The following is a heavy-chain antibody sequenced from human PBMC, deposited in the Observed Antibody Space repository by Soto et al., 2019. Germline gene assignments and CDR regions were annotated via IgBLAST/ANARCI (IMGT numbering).Heavy chain of an antibody. J-gene: IGHJ6*02. CDR1: GGSISSGGYY. Sequence: TSETLSLTCTVSGGSISSGGYYWSWIRQHPGKGLEWIGYIYYSGSTYYNPSLKSRVTISVDTSKNQFSLKLSSVTAADTAVYYCARAGIVVVPAAILLLRHYYYGMDVWGQGTTVTVSS. CDR2: IYYSGST. CDR3: ARAGIVVVPAAILLLRHYYYGMDV. D-gene: IGHD2-2*02. V-gene: IGHV4-31*03.